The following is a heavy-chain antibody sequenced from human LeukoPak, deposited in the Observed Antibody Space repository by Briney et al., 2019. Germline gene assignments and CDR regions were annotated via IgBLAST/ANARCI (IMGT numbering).Heavy chain of an antibody. D-gene: IGHD4-17*01. CDR2: ISGSGGST. CDR3: AKDLPVTTFILDY. J-gene: IGHJ4*02. Sequence: AGGSQRLSCAASGFTFSSYAMSWVRQAPGKGLEWVSAISGSGGSTYYADSVKGRFTISRDNSKNTLYLQMNSLRAEDTAVYYCAKDLPVTTFILDYWGQGTLVTVSS. CDR1: GFTFSSYA. V-gene: IGHV3-23*01.